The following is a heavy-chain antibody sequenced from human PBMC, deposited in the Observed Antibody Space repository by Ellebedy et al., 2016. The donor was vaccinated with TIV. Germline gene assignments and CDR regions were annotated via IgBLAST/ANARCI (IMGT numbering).Heavy chain of an antibody. Sequence: GESLKISXVASGFTFTTYWMSWVRQAPGKGLEWVANINVDGNEKGYVDSVKGRFTISRDNSKNTLYLLMNSLRAEDTAVYYCALGDTMVRHWGQGTLVTVSS. CDR3: ALGDTMVRH. V-gene: IGHV3-7*03. CDR1: GFTFTTYW. J-gene: IGHJ1*01. CDR2: INVDGNEK. D-gene: IGHD3-10*01.